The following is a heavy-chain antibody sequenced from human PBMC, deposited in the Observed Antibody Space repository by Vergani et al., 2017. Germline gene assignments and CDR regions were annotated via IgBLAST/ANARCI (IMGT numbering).Heavy chain of an antibody. V-gene: IGHV3-23*01. CDR3: AKAQSNYGFSGGDY. CDR2: ISGSGGST. Sequence: EVQLLESGGGLVQPGGSLRLSCAASGFTFSSYAMSWVRQAPGKGLEWVSAISGSGGSTYYADSVKGRVTISRDNSKNTLYLQMNSLRAEDTAVYYCAKAQSNYGFSGGDYWGQGTLVTVSS. J-gene: IGHJ4*02. D-gene: IGHD3-10*01. CDR1: GFTFSSYA.